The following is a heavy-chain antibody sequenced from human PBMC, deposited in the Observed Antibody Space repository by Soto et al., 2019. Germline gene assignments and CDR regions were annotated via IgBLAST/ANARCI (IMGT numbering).Heavy chain of an antibody. V-gene: IGHV3-23*01. CDR3: AKPGAMGYCSSTSCYPDYYYYYGMDV. CDR1: GFTFSSYA. J-gene: IGHJ6*02. CDR2: ISGSGGST. Sequence: EVQLLESGGGLVQPGGSLRLSCAASGFTFSSYAMSWVRQAPGKGLEWVSAISGSGGSTYYADSVKGRFTISRDNSKNTLYLQMNSLRAEDTAVYFCAKPGAMGYCSSTSCYPDYYYYYGMDVWGQGTTVTVSS. D-gene: IGHD2-2*01.